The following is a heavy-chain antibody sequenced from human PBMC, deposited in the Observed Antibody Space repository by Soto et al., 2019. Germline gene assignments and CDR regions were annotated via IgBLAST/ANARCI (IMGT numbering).Heavy chain of an antibody. CDR1: GFTFSSYG. CDR3: ARAGEPSYGMDV. CDR2: IWYDGSNK. V-gene: IGHV3-33*01. J-gene: IGHJ6*02. Sequence: PGGSLRLSCAASGFTFSSYGMHWVRQAPGKGLEWVAVIWYDGSNKYYADSVKGRFTISRDNSKNTLYLQMNSLRAEDTAVYYCARAGEPSYGMDVWGQGTTVTVSS.